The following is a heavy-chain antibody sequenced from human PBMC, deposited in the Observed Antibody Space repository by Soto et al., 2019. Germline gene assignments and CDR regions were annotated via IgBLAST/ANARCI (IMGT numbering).Heavy chain of an antibody. Sequence: SETLSLTCAVYGGSFSGYYWSWIRQPPGKGLEWIGEINHSGSTNYNPSLKSRVTISGDTSKNQFSLKLSSVTAADTAVYYCARRDYDFWSGSPLGYWGQGTLVTVSS. D-gene: IGHD3-3*01. J-gene: IGHJ4*02. CDR3: ARRDYDFWSGSPLGY. CDR1: GGSFSGYY. CDR2: INHSGST. V-gene: IGHV4-34*01.